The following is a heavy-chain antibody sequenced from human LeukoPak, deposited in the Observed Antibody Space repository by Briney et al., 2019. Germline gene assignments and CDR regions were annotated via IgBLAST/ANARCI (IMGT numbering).Heavy chain of an antibody. CDR1: GYSFTNYW. J-gene: IGHJ5*02. Sequence: GESLKISCKGSGYSFTNYWIGWVRQRPGKGLEWMGIIFPADSDTRYNPSFQGQVTISADKSINTASLQWSSLKAADTAIYYCARHGGNYNIFFDPWGQGTMVTVSS. V-gene: IGHV5-51*01. D-gene: IGHD3-9*01. CDR2: IFPADSDT. CDR3: ARHGGNYNIFFDP.